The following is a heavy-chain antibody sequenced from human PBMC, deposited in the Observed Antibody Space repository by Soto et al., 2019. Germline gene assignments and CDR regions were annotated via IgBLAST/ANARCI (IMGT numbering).Heavy chain of an antibody. J-gene: IGHJ6*02. CDR2: ISSDGSDK. CDR3: ARDGTRSNGYYYYGLDV. D-gene: IGHD2-8*01. V-gene: IGHV3-30-3*01. CDR1: GFTFRNYG. Sequence: GGSLRLSCTASGFTFRNYGIHWVRQAPGKGLEWVALISSDGSDKYYADSVRGRFTISRDNSKNTNSLQMNSLRGEDTAVYFCARDGTRSNGYYYYGLDVWGPGTTVTVSS.